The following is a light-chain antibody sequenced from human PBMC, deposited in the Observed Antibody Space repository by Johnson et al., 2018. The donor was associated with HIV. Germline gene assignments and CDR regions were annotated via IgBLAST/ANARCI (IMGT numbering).Light chain of an antibody. V-gene: IGLV1-51*01. J-gene: IGLJ1*01. Sequence: HSVLTQPPSVSAAPGQKVTISCSGSSSNIGNNYVSWYQQLPGTAPKLLIYDNNKRPSGIPDRFSGSKSGTSATLGITGLQTGDEADYYCGTWDSNLSAYVFGTGTKVT. CDR1: SSNIGNNY. CDR2: DNN. CDR3: GTWDSNLSAYV.